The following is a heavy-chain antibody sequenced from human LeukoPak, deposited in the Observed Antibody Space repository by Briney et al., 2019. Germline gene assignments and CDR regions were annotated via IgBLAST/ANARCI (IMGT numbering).Heavy chain of an antibody. J-gene: IGHJ4*02. D-gene: IGHD2-21*02. CDR2: ISSSSSYI. CDR3: AREGMGLTYCGGDCPPSDY. Sequence: GGSLRLSCAASGFTFSSYSMNWVRQAPGKGLEWVSSISSSSSYIYYADSVKGRFTISRDNAKNSLYLQMNSLRAEDTAVYYCAREGMGLTYCGGDCPPSDYWGQGTLVIVSS. V-gene: IGHV3-21*01. CDR1: GFTFSSYS.